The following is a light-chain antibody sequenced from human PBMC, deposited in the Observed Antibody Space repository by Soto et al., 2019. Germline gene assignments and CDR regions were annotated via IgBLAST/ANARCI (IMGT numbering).Light chain of an antibody. CDR1: SSDVGGYNY. J-gene: IGLJ1*01. CDR2: EVN. V-gene: IGLV2-8*01. CDR3: TSYAGGNNV. Sequence: QSDLTQPPSASGSPGQSVTISCTGTSSDVGGYNYVSWYQQNPGKVPKLMIYEVNKRPSGVPDRFSGSKSGNTASLTVSGLQAEDEADYYCTSYAGGNNVFGTGTKVTVL.